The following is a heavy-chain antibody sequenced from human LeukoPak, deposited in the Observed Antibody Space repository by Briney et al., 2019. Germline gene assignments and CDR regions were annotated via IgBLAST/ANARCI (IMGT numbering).Heavy chain of an antibody. CDR2: ISSSSTI. V-gene: IGHV3-48*01. CDR1: GFTFSNYN. J-gene: IGHJ4*02. CDR3: ARDFLEDDY. Sequence: GGSLRLSCAASGFTFSNYNMNWVRQAPGKGLEWVSYISSSSTIHYAESVKGRFTISRGNARNSLYLQMNSLRAEDTAVYYCARDFLEDDYWGQGTLVTVSS. D-gene: IGHD3-3*01.